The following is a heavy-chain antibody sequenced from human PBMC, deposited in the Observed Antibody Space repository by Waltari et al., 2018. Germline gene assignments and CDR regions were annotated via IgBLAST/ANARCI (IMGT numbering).Heavy chain of an antibody. V-gene: IGHV4-4*02. CDR2: IFNSGNT. CDR1: GVSFIGTNY. Sequence: VHLQESGPGLVQPSGTLSLTCDVSGVSFIGTNYCSWVRQPPGKGLEWIGEIFNSGNTNYNSSLKSRVTISMDTSKNQFSLTLISVTAADTAVYYCVRNQWKVSLFDFWGQGAKVSVSS. CDR3: VRNQWKVSLFDF. J-gene: IGHJ4*02. D-gene: IGHD1-1*01.